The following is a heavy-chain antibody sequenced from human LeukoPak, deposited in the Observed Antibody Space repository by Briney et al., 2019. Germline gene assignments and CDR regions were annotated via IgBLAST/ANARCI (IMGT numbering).Heavy chain of an antibody. CDR2: IYYSGST. V-gene: IGHV4-39*07. CDR3: ARDNPYGSGTDY. Sequence: PSETLSLTCTVSGGSISSSSYYWGWIRQPPGKGLEWIGYIYYSGSTNYNPSLKSRVTISVDTSKNQFSLKVNSVTAADTAVYYCARDNPYGSGTDYWGQGTLVTVSS. J-gene: IGHJ4*02. CDR1: GGSISSSSYY. D-gene: IGHD3-10*01.